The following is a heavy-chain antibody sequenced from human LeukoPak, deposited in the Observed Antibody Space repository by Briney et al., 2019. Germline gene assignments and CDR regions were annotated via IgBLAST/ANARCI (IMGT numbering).Heavy chain of an antibody. Sequence: PGGSLRLSCVASGFTVSSKYMSRVRQAPGKGLEWVSSISSSSSYIYYADSVKGRFTISRDNSKNTLYLQMNSLRAEDTAVYYCARSILTEKKLFDYWGQGTLVTVSS. V-gene: IGHV3-21*01. D-gene: IGHD3-9*01. CDR2: ISSSSSYI. CDR1: GFTVSSKY. CDR3: ARSILTEKKLFDY. J-gene: IGHJ4*02.